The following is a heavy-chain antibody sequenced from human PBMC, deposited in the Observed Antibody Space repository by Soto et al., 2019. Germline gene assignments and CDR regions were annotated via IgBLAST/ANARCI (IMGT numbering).Heavy chain of an antibody. CDR3: TTDRIVYDSSGYYYGRYAFDI. J-gene: IGHJ3*02. CDR1: GFTFSNAW. D-gene: IGHD3-22*01. V-gene: IGHV3-15*07. CDR2: IKSKTDGGTT. Sequence: GGSLRLACAASGFTFSNAWMNWVRQAPGKGLEWVGRIKSKTDGGTTDYAAPVKGRFTISRDDSKNTLYLQMNSLKTEDTAVYYCTTDRIVYDSSGYYYGRYAFDIWGQGTMVTVSS.